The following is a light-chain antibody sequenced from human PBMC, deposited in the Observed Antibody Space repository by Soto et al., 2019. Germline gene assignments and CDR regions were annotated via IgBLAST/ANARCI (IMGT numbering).Light chain of an antibody. CDR2: EVS. CDR1: SSDVGGYNY. CDR3: SSYAGSNNLL. V-gene: IGLV2-8*01. J-gene: IGLJ2*01. Sequence: QSALTQPPSASGSPGQPVTISCTGTSSDVGGYNYVSWYQQHPGKAPKLMIYEVSKRPSGVPDRFSGSKSGNTASLTVSGLHAEDEADYFCSSYAGSNNLLFGGGTKVTVL.